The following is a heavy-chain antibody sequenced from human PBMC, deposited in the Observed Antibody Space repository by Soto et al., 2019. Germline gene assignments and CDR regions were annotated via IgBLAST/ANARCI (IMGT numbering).Heavy chain of an antibody. Sequence: SETLSLTCTVSGGSISSGGYYWSWIRQHPGKGLEWIGYIYYSGSTYYNPSLKSRVTISVDTSKNQFSLKLSSVTAADTAVYYCARVGSYFMSYGMDVWGQGTTVTAP. D-gene: IGHD1-26*01. J-gene: IGHJ6*02. CDR3: ARVGSYFMSYGMDV. CDR1: GGSISSGGYY. V-gene: IGHV4-31*03. CDR2: IYYSGST.